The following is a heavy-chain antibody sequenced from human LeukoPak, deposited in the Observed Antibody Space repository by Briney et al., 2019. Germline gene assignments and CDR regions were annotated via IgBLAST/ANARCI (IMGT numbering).Heavy chain of an antibody. J-gene: IGHJ4*02. CDR2: IYSGGST. V-gene: IGHV3-53*01. D-gene: IGHD6-13*01. CDR3: ASGSSWDYFDY. Sequence: PGGSLRLSSAASGFTVSSNYMSWVRQAPGKGLEWVSVIYSGGSTYYADSVKGRFTISRDNSKNTLYLQMNSLRAEDTAVYYCASGSSWDYFDYWGQGTLVTVSS. CDR1: GFTVSSNY.